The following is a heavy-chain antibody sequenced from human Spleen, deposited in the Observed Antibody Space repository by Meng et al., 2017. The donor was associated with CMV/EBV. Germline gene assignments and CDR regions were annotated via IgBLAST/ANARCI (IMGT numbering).Heavy chain of an antibody. CDR1: FSGCY. D-gene: IGHD2-2*01. V-gene: IGHV4-34*01. Sequence: FSGCYGSWIRQPPGKGLEWIGEINHSGSTNYNPSLKSRVTISVDTSKNQFSLKLSSVTAADTAVYYCARVKPRYCSSTSCYRGWYFDFWGRGTLVTVSS. CDR2: INHSGST. CDR3: ARVKPRYCSSTSCYRGWYFDF. J-gene: IGHJ2*01.